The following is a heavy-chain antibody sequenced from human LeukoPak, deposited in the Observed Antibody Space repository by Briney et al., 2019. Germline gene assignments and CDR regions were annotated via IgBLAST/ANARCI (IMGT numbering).Heavy chain of an antibody. V-gene: IGHV4-39*01. J-gene: IGHJ4*02. Sequence: PSETLSLTCTVSGGSISSSSYYWGWIRQPPGKGLEWIGSIYYSGSTYYNPSLKSRVTISVDTSKNQFSLKLSSVTAADTAVYYCARHSLRYFDWFLGSLPPLDYWGQGTLVTVSS. CDR1: GGSISSSSYY. CDR3: ARHSLRYFDWFLGSLPPLDY. CDR2: IYYSGST. D-gene: IGHD3-9*01.